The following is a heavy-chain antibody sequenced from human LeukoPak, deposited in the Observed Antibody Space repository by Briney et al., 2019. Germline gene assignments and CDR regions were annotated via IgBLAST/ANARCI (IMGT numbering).Heavy chain of an antibody. CDR1: GFTFSSYA. J-gene: IGHJ4*02. CDR3: ARAVRLHYYDSSGYDY. CDR2: INHSGST. Sequence: PGGSLRLSCAASGFTFSSYAMSWIRQPPGKGLEWIGEINHSGSTNYNPSLKSRVTISVDTSKNQFSLKLSSVTAADTAVYYCARAVRLHYYDSSGYDYWGQGTLVTVSS. V-gene: IGHV4-34*01. D-gene: IGHD3-22*01.